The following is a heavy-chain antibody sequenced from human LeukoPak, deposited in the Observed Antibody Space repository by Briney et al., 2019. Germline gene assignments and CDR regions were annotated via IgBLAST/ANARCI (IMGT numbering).Heavy chain of an antibody. D-gene: IGHD5-18*01. CDR2: ISGRGGST. J-gene: IGHJ4*02. Sequence: GGSLRLSCAASGFTFSSYAMSWVRQAPGKGLEWVSAISGRGGSTYYADSVKGRFTISRDNSKNTLYLQMNSLRAEDTAVYYCAKGTDSYGRRTSFDYWGQGTLVTVSS. V-gene: IGHV3-23*01. CDR3: AKGTDSYGRRTSFDY. CDR1: GFTFSSYA.